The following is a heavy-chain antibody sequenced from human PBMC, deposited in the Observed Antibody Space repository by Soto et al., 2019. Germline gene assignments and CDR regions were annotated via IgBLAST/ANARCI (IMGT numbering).Heavy chain of an antibody. CDR1: GFTFSIYG. CDR2: ISYDGSNK. D-gene: IGHD6-13*01. CDR3: AKRFREIAAASRRYYYYGMDV. J-gene: IGHJ6*02. Sequence: GWSLKLSCAASGFTFSIYGMHVVRQAPGKGLEWVAVISYDGSNKYYADSVKGRFTISRDNSKNTLYLQMNSLRAEDTAVYYCAKRFREIAAASRRYYYYGMDVWGQGTTVTVSS. V-gene: IGHV3-30*18.